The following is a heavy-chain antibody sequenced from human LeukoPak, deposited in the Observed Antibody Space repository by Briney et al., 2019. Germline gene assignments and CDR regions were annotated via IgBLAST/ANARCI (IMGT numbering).Heavy chain of an antibody. D-gene: IGHD5-24*01. V-gene: IGHV4-30-4*01. CDR1: GGSISSGDYY. J-gene: IGHJ4*02. CDR2: IYYSGIT. CDR3: ARGRKRWLQLNTGFDY. Sequence: PSQTLSLTCTVSGGSISSGDYYWSWIRQPPGKGLEWIGYIYYSGITYYNPSLKSRVTISVDTSKNQFSLKLSSVTAADTAVYYCARGRKRWLQLNTGFDYWGQGTLVTVSS.